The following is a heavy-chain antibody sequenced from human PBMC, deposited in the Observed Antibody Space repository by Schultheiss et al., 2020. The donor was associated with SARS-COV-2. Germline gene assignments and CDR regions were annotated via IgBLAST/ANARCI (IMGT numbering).Heavy chain of an antibody. Sequence: GESLKISCKASGYSFTNYWVGWVRQMPGKGLEWMGIIYPGDSDTRYSPSFQGQVTISADKSISTAYLQWSSLKASDTAMYYCARLKGSSWYGGYYMDVWGKGTTVTVSS. J-gene: IGHJ6*03. CDR2: IYPGDSDT. D-gene: IGHD6-13*01. CDR3: ARLKGSSWYGGYYMDV. V-gene: IGHV5-51*01. CDR1: GYSFTNYW.